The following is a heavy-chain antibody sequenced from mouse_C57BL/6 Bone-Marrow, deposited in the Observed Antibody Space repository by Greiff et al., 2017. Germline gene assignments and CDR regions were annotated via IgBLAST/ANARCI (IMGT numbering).Heavy chain of an antibody. CDR1: GFSLTSYG. J-gene: IGHJ3*01. CDR2: IWSGGRT. Sequence: VQLKESGPGLVQPSQSLSITCTVSGFSLTSYGVHWVRQSPGKGLEWLGVIWSGGRTDYNAAFISRLSISKDNSKSQVFFKMNSLQADDTAIYYCARLRRFAYWGQGTLVTVSA. D-gene: IGHD2-12*01. V-gene: IGHV2-2*01. CDR3: ARLRRFAY.